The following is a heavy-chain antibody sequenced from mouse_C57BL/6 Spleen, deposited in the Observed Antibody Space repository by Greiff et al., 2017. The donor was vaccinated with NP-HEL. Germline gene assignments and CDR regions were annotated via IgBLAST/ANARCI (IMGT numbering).Heavy chain of an antibody. D-gene: IGHD2-3*01. V-gene: IGHV14-2*01. J-gene: IGHJ4*01. Sequence: EVQLVESGAELVKPGASVKLSCTASGFNITDYYMHWVKQRTEQGLEWIGRIDPEDGETKYAPKFQGKATITADTSSNTAYLQLSSLTSEDTAVYYCARDGGWLLRKDGAMDYWGQGTSVTVSS. CDR3: ARDGGWLLRKDGAMDY. CDR1: GFNITDYY. CDR2: IDPEDGET.